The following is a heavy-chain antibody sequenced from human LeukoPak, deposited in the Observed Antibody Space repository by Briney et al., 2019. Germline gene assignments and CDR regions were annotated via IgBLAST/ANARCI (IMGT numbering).Heavy chain of an antibody. V-gene: IGHV4-39*07. CDR3: ARAMAAAGRRYFDY. Sequence: SETLSLTCTVSGGSISSSSYYWGWIRQPPGTGLEWIGEINHSGSTNYNPSLKSRVTISVDTSKNQFSLKLSSVTAADTAVYYCARAMAAAGRRYFDYWGQGTLVTVSS. CDR2: INHSGST. J-gene: IGHJ4*02. D-gene: IGHD6-13*01. CDR1: GGSISSSSYY.